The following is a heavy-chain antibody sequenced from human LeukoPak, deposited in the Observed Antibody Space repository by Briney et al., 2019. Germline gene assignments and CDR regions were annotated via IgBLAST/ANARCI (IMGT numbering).Heavy chain of an antibody. CDR1: GGSISSGGCY. Sequence: SSQTLSLTCTVSGGSISSGGCYWSWIRQHPGKGLEWIGYIYYSGSTYYNPSLKSRVTISVDTSKNQFSLKLSSVTAADTAVYYCAGVNGYSGYDYGDYWGQGTLVTVSS. J-gene: IGHJ4*02. V-gene: IGHV4-31*03. CDR2: IYYSGST. CDR3: AGVNGYSGYDYGDY. D-gene: IGHD5-12*01.